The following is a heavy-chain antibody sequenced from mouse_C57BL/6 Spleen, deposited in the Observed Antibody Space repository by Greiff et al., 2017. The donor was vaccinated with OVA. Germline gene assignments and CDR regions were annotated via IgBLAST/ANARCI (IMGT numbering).Heavy chain of an antibody. CDR3: ARNYGSLYYYAMDY. J-gene: IGHJ4*01. V-gene: IGHV1-76*01. Sequence: VQVVESGAELVRPGASVKLSCKASGYTFTDYYINWVKQRPGQGLEWIARIYPGSGNTYYNEKFKGKATLTAEKSSSTAYMQLSSLTSEDSAVYFCARNYGSLYYYAMDYWGQGTSVTVSS. CDR1: GYTFTDYY. D-gene: IGHD1-1*01. CDR2: IYPGSGNT.